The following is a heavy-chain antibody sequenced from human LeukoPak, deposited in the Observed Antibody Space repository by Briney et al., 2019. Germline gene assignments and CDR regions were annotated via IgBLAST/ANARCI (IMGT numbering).Heavy chain of an antibody. Sequence: ASVKVSCKASGYTFTGYYMHWVRQAPGQGLEWMGWINPNSGGTNYAQTFQGWVTMTRDTSISTAYMELSRLRSDDTAVYYCARGPPIIVGATNYYFDYWGQGTLVTVSS. CDR3: ARGPPIIVGATNYYFDY. CDR2: INPNSGGT. D-gene: IGHD1-26*01. V-gene: IGHV1-2*04. J-gene: IGHJ4*02. CDR1: GYTFTGYY.